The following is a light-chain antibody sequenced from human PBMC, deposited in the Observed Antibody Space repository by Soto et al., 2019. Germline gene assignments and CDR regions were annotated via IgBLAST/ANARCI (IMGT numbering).Light chain of an antibody. Sequence: QSVLTQPPSASGTPGQRVTISCSGSSSNIGSNTVNWYQQLPGTAPKVLIYSNNQRPSGVPDRFSGSKSGTSASLAISGLQSEDEAHYYCAAWDASVNGLVVFGGGTKLTVL. V-gene: IGLV1-44*01. CDR2: SNN. J-gene: IGLJ2*01. CDR3: AAWDASVNGLVV. CDR1: SSNIGSNT.